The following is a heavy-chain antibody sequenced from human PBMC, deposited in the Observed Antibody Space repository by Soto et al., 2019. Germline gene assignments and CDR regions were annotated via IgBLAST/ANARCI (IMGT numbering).Heavy chain of an antibody. J-gene: IGHJ4*02. CDR1: GASIAGGDDY. CDR3: ATTDARGYSYGSRDF. Sequence: SETLSLTCSVAGASIAGGDDYWTWIRQPPGKGLEWIGCLYHSGGTYYSPSLQSRLTISGDTSKNQFSVRLTSVTAADTAVYYCATTDARGYSYGSRDFWGQGITVTVSS. CDR2: LYHSGGT. V-gene: IGHV4-30-4*08. D-gene: IGHD5-18*01.